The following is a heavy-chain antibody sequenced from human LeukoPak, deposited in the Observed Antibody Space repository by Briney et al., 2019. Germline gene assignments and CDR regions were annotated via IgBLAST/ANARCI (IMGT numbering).Heavy chain of an antibody. D-gene: IGHD5-12*01. CDR1: GFTFDDYA. CDR2: ISWNSGSI. Sequence: GGSPRLSCAASGFTFDDYAMHWVRQAPGKGLEWVSGISWNSGSIGYADSVKGRFTISRDNAKNSLYLQMNSLRAEDTAVYYCARGPWPPHAFDIWGQGTMVTVSS. J-gene: IGHJ3*02. V-gene: IGHV3-9*01. CDR3: ARGPWPPHAFDI.